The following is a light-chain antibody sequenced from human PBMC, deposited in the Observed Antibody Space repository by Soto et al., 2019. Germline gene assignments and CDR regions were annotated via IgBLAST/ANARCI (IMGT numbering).Light chain of an antibody. CDR1: QSVNFY. Sequence: EIVVTESPGTLSLPPGERATLSCRASQSVNFYLAWYQQKPGQAPRLLISDASSRATDVPDRFSGSGSGTDFTLTITRLEPEDFAVYYCQQYGDSPVTFGQGTKVDIK. V-gene: IGKV3-20*01. J-gene: IGKJ1*01. CDR2: DAS. CDR3: QQYGDSPVT.